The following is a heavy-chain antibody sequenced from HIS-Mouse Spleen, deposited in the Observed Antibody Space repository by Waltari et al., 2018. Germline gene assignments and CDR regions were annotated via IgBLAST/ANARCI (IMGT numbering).Heavy chain of an antibody. CDR2: IYSGGST. D-gene: IGHD3-10*01. CDR3: ARHYYYGSGSYYFDY. V-gene: IGHV3-53*02. CDR1: GFTVSRQD. Sequence: EVQLVETGGGLIQPGGSLRISCSASGFTVSRQDMSLVRQAPGKGLEWVSVIYSGGSTYYADSVKGRFTISRDNSKNTLYLQMNSLRAEDTAVYYCARHYYYGSGSYYFDYWGQGTLVTVSS. J-gene: IGHJ4*02.